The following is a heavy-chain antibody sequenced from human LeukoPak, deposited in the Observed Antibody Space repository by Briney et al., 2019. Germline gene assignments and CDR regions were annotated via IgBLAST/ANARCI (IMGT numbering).Heavy chain of an antibody. D-gene: IGHD2-15*01. V-gene: IGHV3-9*01. Sequence: GGSLRLSCAASGFTFADYAMHWVRHAPGKGLEWVSGISWNSGSIGYADSVKGRFTISRDNAKNSLYLQMNSLRAEDTALYYCAKEAKLGDYVDYWGQGTLVTVSS. CDR2: ISWNSGSI. CDR3: AKEAKLGDYVDY. J-gene: IGHJ4*02. CDR1: GFTFADYA.